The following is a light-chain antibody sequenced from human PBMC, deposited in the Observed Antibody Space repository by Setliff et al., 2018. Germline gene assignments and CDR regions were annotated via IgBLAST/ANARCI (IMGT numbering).Light chain of an antibody. CDR3: SSYAGSNTPYV. CDR1: SGDVGGYNY. CDR2: EVS. V-gene: IGLV2-8*01. J-gene: IGLJ1*01. Sequence: QSALPQPPSASGSPGQSVTISCTGTSGDVGGYNYVSWYQQHPGKAPKLMIYEVSKRPSGVPDRFSGSKSGNTASLTVSGLQAEDEADYYCSSYAGSNTPYVFGTGTKVTV.